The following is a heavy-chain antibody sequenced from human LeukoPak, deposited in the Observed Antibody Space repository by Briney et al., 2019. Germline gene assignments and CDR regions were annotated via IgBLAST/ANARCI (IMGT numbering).Heavy chain of an antibody. CDR3: ARAGGAPHGEYEFDF. J-gene: IGHJ4*02. V-gene: IGHV4-39*07. CDR1: GGSISSSSYY. Sequence: SETLSLTCTVSGGSISSSSYYWGWIRQPPGKGLEWIGNIYSSGSTNYNPSLKSRVTISVDTSKNQFSLKLTSVTATDTAIYYCARAGGAPHGEYEFDFWGQGILVTVSS. CDR2: IYSSGST. D-gene: IGHD4-17*01.